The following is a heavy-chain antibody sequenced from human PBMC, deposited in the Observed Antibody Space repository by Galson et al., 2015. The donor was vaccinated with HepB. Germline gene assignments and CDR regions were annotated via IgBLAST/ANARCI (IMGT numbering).Heavy chain of an antibody. V-gene: IGHV1-18*04. Sequence: SVKVSCKASGYTFTSYGISWVRQAPGQGLEWMGWISAYNGNTNYAQKLQGRVTMTTDTSTSTAYMELRSLRSDDTAVYYCARDSGGDCSGGSCYSAGRVFDYWGQGTLVTVSS. CDR1: GYTFTSYG. D-gene: IGHD2-15*01. CDR2: ISAYNGNT. CDR3: ARDSGGDCSGGSCYSAGRVFDY. J-gene: IGHJ4*02.